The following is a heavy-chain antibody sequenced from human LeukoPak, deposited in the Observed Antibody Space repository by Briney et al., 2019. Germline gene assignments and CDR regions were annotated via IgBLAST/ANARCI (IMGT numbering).Heavy chain of an antibody. V-gene: IGHV3-23*01. Sequence: PGGSLRLSCAASGFTFSSFDMSWVRQAPGKGLEWVSGISAGGGTTYYADSVKGRFTISRDNSKNTLYLQFNSLRAEDTAVYYCARGTSGPDSWGQGTLVIVSS. CDR2: ISAGGGTT. CDR3: ARGTSGPDS. CDR1: GFTFSSFD. D-gene: IGHD1-1*01. J-gene: IGHJ4*02.